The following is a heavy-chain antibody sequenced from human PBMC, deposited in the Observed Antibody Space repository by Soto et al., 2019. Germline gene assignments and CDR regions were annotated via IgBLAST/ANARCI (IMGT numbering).Heavy chain of an antibody. CDR3: ARAWGGYDFWGGYANVQGWFDP. Sequence: QVQLQESGPGLVKPSQTLSLTCTVSGGSISSGGYYWSWIRQHPGKGLEWIGYIYYSGSTYYNPSSNSRVTISIDTSNNQFSLKLSSVTASDTAVYYCARAWGGYDFWGGYANVQGWFDPWGQGTLVPVSS. J-gene: IGHJ5*02. V-gene: IGHV4-31*03. D-gene: IGHD3-3*01. CDR1: GGSISSGGYY. CDR2: IYYSGST.